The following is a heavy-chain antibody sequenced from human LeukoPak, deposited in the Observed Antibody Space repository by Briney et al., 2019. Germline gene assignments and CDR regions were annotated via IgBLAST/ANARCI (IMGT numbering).Heavy chain of an antibody. CDR2: IGGSGGIT. J-gene: IGHJ3*02. V-gene: IGHV3-23*01. CDR1: GFTLSSLA. Sequence: SGGSLTLSCAPSGFTLSSLAMSWVRPAPGEGLGWVSAIGGSGGITYTADAVTGRFTISRDNSKNTLYPKMNSLRAEDTAVYYCARTPSGSYWVLQAFDICGQGTMGTVSS. D-gene: IGHD1-26*01. CDR3: ARTPSGSYWVLQAFDI.